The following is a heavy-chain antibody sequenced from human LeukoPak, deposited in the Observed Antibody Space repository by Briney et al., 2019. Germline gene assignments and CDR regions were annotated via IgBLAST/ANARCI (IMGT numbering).Heavy chain of an antibody. CDR3: ARDIVVVPAAIPVSSLGHYYYGMDV. V-gene: IGHV3-7*01. Sequence: GGSLRLSSAASGFTFSSYWMSWVRQAPGKGLEWVANIKQDGSEKYYVDSVKGRFTISRDNAKNSLYLQMNSLRAEDTAVYYCARDIVVVPAAIPVSSLGHYYYGMDVWGQGTTVTVSS. CDR1: GFTFSSYW. J-gene: IGHJ6*02. CDR2: IKQDGSEK. D-gene: IGHD2-2*02.